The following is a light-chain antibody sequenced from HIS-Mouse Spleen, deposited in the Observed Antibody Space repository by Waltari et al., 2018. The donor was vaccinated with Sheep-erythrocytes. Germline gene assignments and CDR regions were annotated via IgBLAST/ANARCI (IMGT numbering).Light chain of an antibody. CDR3: CSYAGSSTPWV. CDR1: SSDVGSYNL. V-gene: IGLV2-23*01. J-gene: IGLJ3*02. Sequence: QSALTQPASVSGSPGQSITIPGTGTSSDVGSYNLVSWYQQHPGKAPKLMNYEGSKRPSGVSNRFSGSKSGNTASLTISGLQAEDEADYYCCSYAGSSTPWVFGGGTKLTVL. CDR2: EGS.